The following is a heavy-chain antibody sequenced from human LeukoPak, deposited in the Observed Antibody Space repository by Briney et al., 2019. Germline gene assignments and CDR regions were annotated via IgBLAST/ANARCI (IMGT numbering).Heavy chain of an antibody. CDR2: ISGSGGST. CDR1: GFTYSSYA. D-gene: IGHD6-19*01. J-gene: IGHJ4*02. Sequence: GGSLGLSCAASGFTYSSYAVSWARQAPGKGLEWVSAISGSGGSTYYADSVKGRFTISRDNSKNTLYLQMNSLRAEDTAVYYCANWQYSSVWRGNYWGQGSLVTVSS. CDR3: ANWQYSSVWRGNY. V-gene: IGHV3-23*01.